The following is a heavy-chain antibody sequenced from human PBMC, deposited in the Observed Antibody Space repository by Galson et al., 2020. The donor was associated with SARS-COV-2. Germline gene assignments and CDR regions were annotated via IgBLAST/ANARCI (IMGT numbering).Heavy chain of an antibody. CDR3: ARYSPSVCFDP. CDR1: GGSISSGDYY. V-gene: IGHV4-30-4*01. D-gene: IGHD3-16*01. J-gene: IGHJ5*02. Sequence: SETLSLTCTVSGGSISSGDYYWSWIRQPPGKGLEWIGYIYYSGNTYYNPSLKSRVTISVDTPKNQFSLKLSSVTAADTAVYYCARYSPSVCFDPWGQGTLVTVSS. CDR2: IYYSGNT.